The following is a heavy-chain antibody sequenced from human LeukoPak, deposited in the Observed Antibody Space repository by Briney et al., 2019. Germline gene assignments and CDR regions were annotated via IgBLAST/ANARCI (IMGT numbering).Heavy chain of an antibody. Sequence: NPSETLSLTCTVSGGSVSSNDYYWGWIRQPPGKGPEWIGSIYDSGRTYYNPSLKSRVTISLDTSKNQFSLNLSSVTAADTAVYYCARGPAFPLITMIVVVITPFDYWGQGTLVTVSS. D-gene: IGHD3-22*01. CDR2: IYDSGRT. V-gene: IGHV4-39*07. CDR1: GGSVSSNDYY. CDR3: ARGPAFPLITMIVVVITPFDY. J-gene: IGHJ4*02.